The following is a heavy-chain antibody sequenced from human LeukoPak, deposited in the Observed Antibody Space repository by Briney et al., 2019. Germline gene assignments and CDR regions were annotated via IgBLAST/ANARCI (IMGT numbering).Heavy chain of an antibody. J-gene: IGHJ4*02. CDR2: ISSSGSTI. CDR3: ARDTIGQQWLVPY. D-gene: IGHD6-19*01. Sequence: GGSLRLSCAASGFTFSDYYMSWIRQAPGKGLEWVSYISSSGSTIYYADSVKGRFTISRDNATNSLYLQMNSLRAEDTAVYYCARDTIGQQWLVPYWGQGTLVTVSS. CDR1: GFTFSDYY. V-gene: IGHV3-11*04.